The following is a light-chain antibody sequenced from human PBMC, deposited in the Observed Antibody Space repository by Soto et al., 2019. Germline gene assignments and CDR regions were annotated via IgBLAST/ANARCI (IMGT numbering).Light chain of an antibody. CDR2: EVS. CDR3: SSYTASSTFV. Sequence: QSVLTQPPSVSGSPAQSNTMSCTGTRSDVGNGQYVSWYQQCPGKAPKLMIYEVSNRPSGVSNRFSASKSGNTASLTISGLQAEDEGDYYCSSYTASSTFVFGTGTKVTVL. CDR1: RSDVGNGQY. V-gene: IGLV2-14*01. J-gene: IGLJ1*01.